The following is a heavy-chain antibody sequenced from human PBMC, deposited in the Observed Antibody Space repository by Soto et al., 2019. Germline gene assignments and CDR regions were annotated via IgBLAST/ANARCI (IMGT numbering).Heavy chain of an antibody. J-gene: IGHJ3*02. CDR1: GYTFTSYG. CDR2: ISAYNGNT. Sequence: QVQLVQSGAAVKKPGASVKVSCKASGYTFTSYGISWVRQAPGQGLEWMGWISAYNGNTNYAQKLQGRVTMTTDTPTSTAYMELRSLRSDDTTMYYCARVDITIFGVVIISAFDIWGQGRMVTVSS. CDR3: ARVDITIFGVVIISAFDI. D-gene: IGHD3-3*01. V-gene: IGHV1-18*01.